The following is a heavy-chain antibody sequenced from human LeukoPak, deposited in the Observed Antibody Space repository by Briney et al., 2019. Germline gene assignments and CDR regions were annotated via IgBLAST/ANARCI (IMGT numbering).Heavy chain of an antibody. V-gene: IGHV3-74*01. J-gene: IGHJ3*02. Sequence: GGSLRLSCAASGFTFSSYWMHWVRQAPGKGLVWVSRINTDGSSTSYADSVKGRFTISRDNSKNTLYLQMTGLRAGDTAEYYCAKSLFTSATGTGRAFHIWGQGTMVTVSS. CDR2: INTDGSST. CDR3: AKSLFTSATGTGRAFHI. CDR1: GFTFSSYW. D-gene: IGHD1-1*01.